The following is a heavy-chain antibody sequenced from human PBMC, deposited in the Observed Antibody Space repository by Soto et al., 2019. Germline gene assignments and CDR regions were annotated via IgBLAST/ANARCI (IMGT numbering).Heavy chain of an antibody. CDR2: MNPNSGNT. Sequence: ASVKVSCKASGYTFTSYDINWVRQATGQGLEWMGWMNPNSGNTGYAQKLQGRVTMTRNTSISTANMVLSSLRSEDTAVYYCAREKSGYYDYWGQGTLVTVSS. J-gene: IGHJ4*02. V-gene: IGHV1-8*01. CDR1: GYTFTSYD. CDR3: AREKSGYYDY. D-gene: IGHD3-3*01.